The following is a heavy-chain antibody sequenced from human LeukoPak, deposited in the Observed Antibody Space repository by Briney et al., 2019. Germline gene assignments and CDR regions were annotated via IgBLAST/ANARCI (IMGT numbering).Heavy chain of an antibody. CDR1: GYSISSGYY. J-gene: IGHJ4*02. CDR3: ARAFGGVVDY. Sequence: PSETLSLTCTVSGYSISSGYYWGWIRQPPGKGLEWIGSIYHSGSTYYNPSPKSRVTISVDTPKNQFSLKLSSVTAADTAVYYCARAFGGVVDYWGQGTLVTVSS. D-gene: IGHD3-16*01. CDR2: IYHSGST. V-gene: IGHV4-38-2*02.